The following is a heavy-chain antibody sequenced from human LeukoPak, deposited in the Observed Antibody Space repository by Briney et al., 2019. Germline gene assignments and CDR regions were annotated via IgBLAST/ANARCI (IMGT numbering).Heavy chain of an antibody. Sequence: GGSLRLSCVASGFTLSSYNMNWVRQSPGKGLEWVSYISSSGSTIYYADSVKGRFTISRDNAKNSLYLQMNSLRAEDTAVYYCARDAEGAAAGYFDYWGQGTLVTVSS. CDR3: ARDAEGAAAGYFDY. CDR2: ISSSGSTI. J-gene: IGHJ4*02. D-gene: IGHD6-13*01. V-gene: IGHV3-48*04. CDR1: GFTLSSYN.